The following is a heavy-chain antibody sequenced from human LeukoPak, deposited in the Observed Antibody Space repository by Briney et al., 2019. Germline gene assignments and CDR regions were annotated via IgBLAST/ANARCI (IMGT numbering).Heavy chain of an antibody. CDR1: GFTFSSYS. J-gene: IGHJ6*02. CDR2: ISSSSSYV. D-gene: IGHD2-15*01. V-gene: IGHV3-21*01. CDR3: AREVRGSGGGRYYGMDV. Sequence: PGGSLRLSCAASGFTFSSYSMNWVRQAPGKGLEWVSSISSSSSYVYYADSVKGRFTISRDNSKNTLYLQMNSLRAEDTAVYYCAREVRGSGGGRYYGMDVWGQGTTVTVSS.